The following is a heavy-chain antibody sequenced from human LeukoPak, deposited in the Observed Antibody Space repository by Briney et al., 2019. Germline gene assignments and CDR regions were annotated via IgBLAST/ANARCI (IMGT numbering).Heavy chain of an antibody. CDR1: GYSFPSYW. J-gene: IGHJ4*02. CDR3: ARATGGYCTGGVCYRGYDFDY. D-gene: IGHD2-8*02. V-gene: IGHV5-51*01. Sequence: GASLKISCKGSGYSFPSYWIGWVRQMLGKGLRWLGIFYPGVSATRYSTSFKAQATISDAKSSRTASLQWSSLEASATAMYYGARATGGYCTGGVCYRGYDFDYWGQGTLVTVSS. CDR2: FYPGVSAT.